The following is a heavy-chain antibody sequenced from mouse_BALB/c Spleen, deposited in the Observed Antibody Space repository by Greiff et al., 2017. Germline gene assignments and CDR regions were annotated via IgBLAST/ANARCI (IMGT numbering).Heavy chain of an antibody. CDR3: ARGLQGYFDY. D-gene: IGHD2-13*01. Sequence: EVMLVESGGGLVQPGGSRKLSCAASGFTFSSFGMHWVRQAPEKGLEWVAYISSGSSTIYYADTVKGRFTISRDNPKNTLFLQMTSLRSEDTAMYYCARGLQGYFDYWGQGTTLTVSS. J-gene: IGHJ2*01. CDR1: GFTFSSFG. V-gene: IGHV5-17*02. CDR2: ISSGSSTI.